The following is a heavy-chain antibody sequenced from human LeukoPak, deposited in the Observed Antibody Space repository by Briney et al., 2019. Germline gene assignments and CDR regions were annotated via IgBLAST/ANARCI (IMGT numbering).Heavy chain of an antibody. D-gene: IGHD3-10*01. J-gene: IGHJ6*02. Sequence: SETLSLTCTVSGGSISSSSYYWGWIRQPPGKGLEWIGSIYYSGSTCYNPSLKSRVTISVDTSKNQFSLKLSSVTAADTAVYYCARPGYYGMDVWGQGTTVTVSS. V-gene: IGHV4-39*01. CDR3: ARPGYYGMDV. CDR1: GGSISSSSYY. CDR2: IYYSGST.